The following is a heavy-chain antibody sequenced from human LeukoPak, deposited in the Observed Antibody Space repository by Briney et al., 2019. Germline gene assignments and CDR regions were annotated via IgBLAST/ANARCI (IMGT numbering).Heavy chain of an antibody. D-gene: IGHD3-22*01. CDR1: GFTFNNYG. Sequence: PGGPLRLSCAASGFTFNNYGLIWVHKAPGKGLEWVAAISNDGGGTMYAAFVEGRFTISRDNSKNTLFLQMNILRAEDTALYYCAKGNSGYFADLWGQGTLVTVSS. CDR3: AKGNSGYFADL. V-gene: IGHV3-23*01. CDR2: ISNDGGGT. J-gene: IGHJ5*02.